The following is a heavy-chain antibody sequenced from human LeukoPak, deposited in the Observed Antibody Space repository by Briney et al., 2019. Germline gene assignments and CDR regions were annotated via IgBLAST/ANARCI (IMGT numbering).Heavy chain of an antibody. CDR3: AKDRGYSGYDYATIDY. CDR2: ISGSGGNT. D-gene: IGHD5-12*01. CDR1: RFTFSNYA. Sequence: GGSLRLSCAASRFTFSNYAMSWVRQAPGKGLEWVSAISGSGGNTYNTDSVKGRFTISRDNSKNTLYLQMNSLRAEDTAVYYCAKDRGYSGYDYATIDYWGQGTLVTVSS. V-gene: IGHV3-23*01. J-gene: IGHJ4*02.